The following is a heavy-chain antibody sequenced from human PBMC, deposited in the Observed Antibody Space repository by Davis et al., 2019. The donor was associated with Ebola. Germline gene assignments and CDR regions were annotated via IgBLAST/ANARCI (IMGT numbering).Heavy chain of an antibody. CDR1: GGSVSSGSYY. D-gene: IGHD1-14*01. V-gene: IGHV4-61*01. CDR2: IYHSGST. CDR3: ARSPNRKYYYYYMDV. J-gene: IGHJ6*03. Sequence: PSETLSLTCTVSGGSVSSGSYYWSWIRQPPGKGLEWIGEIYHSGSTNYNPSLKSRVTISVDKSKNQFSLKLSSVTAADTAVYYCARSPNRKYYYYYMDVWGKGTTVTVSS.